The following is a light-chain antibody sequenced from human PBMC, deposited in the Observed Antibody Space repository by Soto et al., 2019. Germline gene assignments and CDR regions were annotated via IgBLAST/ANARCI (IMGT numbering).Light chain of an antibody. CDR1: QTISRW. Sequence: IQLTQSPCTLSGSVVDRVTITCRASQTISRWLAWYQQKPGRAPKLLIYDASTLESGVPSRFSGSGSETEFTLTISRLQPDDFATYFCHSRAFGQGTRLEIK. CDR2: DAS. CDR3: HSRA. J-gene: IGKJ5*01. V-gene: IGKV1-5*01.